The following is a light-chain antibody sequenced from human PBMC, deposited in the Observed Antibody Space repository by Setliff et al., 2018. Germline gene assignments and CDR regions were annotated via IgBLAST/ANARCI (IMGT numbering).Light chain of an antibody. CDR2: DVT. V-gene: IGLV2-14*03. J-gene: IGLJ2*01. CDR3: LSYTSDTTHAV. CDR1: SSDVGGYDF. Sequence: QSVLAQPAAVSGSPGQSVAISCSGSSSDVGGYDFVSWYQQHPGKAPKLLIYDVTVRPSGVSDRFSGSKSGNTASLTISGLQAEDEADYYCLSYTSDTTHAVFGGGTKVTVL.